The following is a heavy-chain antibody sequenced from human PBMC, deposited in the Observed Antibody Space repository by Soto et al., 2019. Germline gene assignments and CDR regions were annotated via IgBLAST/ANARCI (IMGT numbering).Heavy chain of an antibody. CDR1: GGSVSSGDYH. V-gene: IGHV4-30-4*01. CDR3: ARAPVGLDTISYFDY. J-gene: IGHJ4*02. Sequence: QVQLQESGPGLVKPSETLSLICTVSGGSVSSGDYHWSWIRQSPGKGLEWIGYIYNGGSTYYRPYLESRIHMSLDATRNQYSLRLSSVTAADTAVYFCARAPVGLDTISYFDYWGQGILVTVSS. CDR2: IYNGGST. D-gene: IGHD3-3*01.